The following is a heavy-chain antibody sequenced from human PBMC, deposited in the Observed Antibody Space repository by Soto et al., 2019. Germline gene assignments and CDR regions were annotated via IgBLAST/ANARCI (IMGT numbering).Heavy chain of an antibody. J-gene: IGHJ6*03. V-gene: IGHV1-69*04. CDR3: ARDQYDILTGDYYYYYMDV. Sequence: ASVKVSCKASGGTFSSYTISWVRQAPGQGLEWMGRITPILGIANYAQKFQGRVTITADKSTSTAYMELSSLRSEDTAVYYCARDQYDILTGDYYYYYMDVWGKGTTVTVSS. CDR1: GGTFSSYT. CDR2: ITPILGIA. D-gene: IGHD3-9*01.